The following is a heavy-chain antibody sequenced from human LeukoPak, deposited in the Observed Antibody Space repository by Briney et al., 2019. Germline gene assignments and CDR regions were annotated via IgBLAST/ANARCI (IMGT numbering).Heavy chain of an antibody. J-gene: IGHJ3*01. CDR1: GGSINNFY. V-gene: IGHV4-59*01. Sequence: SETLSLTCTVSGGSINNFYWSWIRQSPGKGLEWIGYVHSSGRTDYNPSLRSRVSMSADTSKSQLSLRLTSVTAADTAVYYCASDSISMNAFDAWGQGTMVTVSS. D-gene: IGHD3-22*01. CDR3: ASDSISMNAFDA. CDR2: VHSSGRT.